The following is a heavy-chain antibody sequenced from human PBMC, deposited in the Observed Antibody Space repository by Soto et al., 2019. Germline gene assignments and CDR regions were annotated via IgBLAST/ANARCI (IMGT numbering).Heavy chain of an antibody. V-gene: IGHV3-30*03. Sequence: GGSLRLSGAASGFIFSSYGMNWVRQAPGKGREWVAGMSFDGSIKYYADSVKGRFTISRDNSKNTLYLQMNSLRAEDTAGYYCATIEVPPACDIWGQGSMVTVSS. CDR2: MSFDGSIK. CDR3: ATIEVPPACDI. CDR1: GFIFSSYG. D-gene: IGHD2-2*01. J-gene: IGHJ3*02.